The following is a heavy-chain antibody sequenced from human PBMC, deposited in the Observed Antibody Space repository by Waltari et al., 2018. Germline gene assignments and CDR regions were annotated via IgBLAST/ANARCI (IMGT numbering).Heavy chain of an antibody. J-gene: IGHJ4*02. Sequence: QVQLVQSGAEVKKPGSSVKVSCKASGGTFSSYAISWVRQAPGQGLEWMGGVSPTLGTENYGQKCQGRVTITADESTSTAYMELSSLRSEDTAVYYCARPGEGGYLDYWGQGTLVTVSS. CDR3: ARPGEGGYLDY. CDR2: VSPTLGTE. D-gene: IGHD2-15*01. V-gene: IGHV1-69*01. CDR1: GGTFSSYA.